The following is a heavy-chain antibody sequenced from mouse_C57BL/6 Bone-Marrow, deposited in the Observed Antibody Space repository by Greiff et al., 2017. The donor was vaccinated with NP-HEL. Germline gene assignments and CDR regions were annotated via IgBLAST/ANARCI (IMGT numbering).Heavy chain of an antibody. D-gene: IGHD2-13*01. Sequence: VQRVESGPGLVAPSQSLSITCTVSGFSFTSYAISWVSQPPGKGLEWLGVICTGGGTNYNSALKSRLIISTDNSKSQVVLTMNNLHADDTARYYCARNGDGFDYWGQGTTLTVSS. CDR1: GFSFTSYA. CDR2: ICTGGGT. V-gene: IGHV2-9-1*01. J-gene: IGHJ2*01. CDR3: ARNGDGFDY.